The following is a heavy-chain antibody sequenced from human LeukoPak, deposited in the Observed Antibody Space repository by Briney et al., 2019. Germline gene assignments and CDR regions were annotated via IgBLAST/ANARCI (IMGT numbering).Heavy chain of an antibody. V-gene: IGHV3-7*01. D-gene: IGHD2-2*01. CDR1: GFTFSSYW. J-gene: IGHJ4*02. CDR2: IKQDGSEK. Sequence: PGGSLRLSCAASGFTFSSYWMSWVRQAPGKGLEWVANIKQDGSEKYYVDSVKGRFTISRDNAKNSLYLQMNSLRVEDTAVYYCARAQGYCSSTSCSSYYFDYWSQGTLVTVSS. CDR3: ARAQGYCSSTSCSSYYFDY.